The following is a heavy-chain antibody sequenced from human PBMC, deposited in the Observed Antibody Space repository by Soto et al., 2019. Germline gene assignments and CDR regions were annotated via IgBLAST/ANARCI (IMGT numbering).Heavy chain of an antibody. D-gene: IGHD3-3*01. Sequence: QVQLVQSGAEVKKPGASVKVSCKATGYTFTSYAMHWVRQAPGQRVEWMGWINAGNGNTKYSQKFQGRVTITRDTSASTAYMELSSLRSEDTAVYYCARGSGVFGNYYMDVWGKGTTVTVSS. J-gene: IGHJ6*03. CDR3: ARGSGVFGNYYMDV. CDR1: GYTFTSYA. CDR2: INAGNGNT. V-gene: IGHV1-3*01.